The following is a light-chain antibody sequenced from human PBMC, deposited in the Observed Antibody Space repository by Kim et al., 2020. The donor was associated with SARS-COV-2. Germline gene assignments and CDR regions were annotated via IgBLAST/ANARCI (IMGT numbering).Light chain of an antibody. J-gene: IGKJ2*01. CDR2: GAS. V-gene: IGKV1-39*01. Sequence: DIQMTQSPSSLSASVGDRVTITCRTSQSISSYLNWYQQKPGKAPKLLIYGASTLQSGVPSRFSGSGSGTDFTLTISTLQPEDFATFFCKQFHTSTHTCGQGTKLEI. CDR1: QSISSY. CDR3: KQFHTSTHT.